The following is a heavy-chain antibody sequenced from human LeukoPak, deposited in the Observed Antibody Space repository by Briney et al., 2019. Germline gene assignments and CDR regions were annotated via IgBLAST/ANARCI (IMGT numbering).Heavy chain of an antibody. V-gene: IGHV3-23*01. CDR2: ISGSGGST. CDR1: GFTFSSYA. J-gene: IGHJ4*02. D-gene: IGHD3-22*01. CDR3: AKVIGDYYDSSEEGFDY. Sequence: PGGSLRLSCAASGFTFSSYAMSWVRQAPGKGLEWVSAISGSGGSTYYADSVKGRFTISRDNSKNTLYLQMNSLRAEDTAVYYCAKVIGDYYDSSEEGFDYWGQGTLVTVSS.